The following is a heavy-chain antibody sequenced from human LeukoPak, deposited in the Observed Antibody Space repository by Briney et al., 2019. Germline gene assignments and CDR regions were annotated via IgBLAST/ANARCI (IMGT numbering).Heavy chain of an antibody. CDR2: IFPSGGEI. J-gene: IGHJ4*02. CDR3: ARGLPGHTSALGY. D-gene: IGHD6-25*01. CDR1: GFTFSSFA. Sequence: GGTLRLSCAVSGFTFSSFAMSWVRQAPGKGLEWVSSIFPSGGEIHYADSVRGRFTISRDNAKNTVYVQMNSLRAEDTAVYYCARGLPGHTSALGYWGQGTLVTVSS. V-gene: IGHV3-23*01.